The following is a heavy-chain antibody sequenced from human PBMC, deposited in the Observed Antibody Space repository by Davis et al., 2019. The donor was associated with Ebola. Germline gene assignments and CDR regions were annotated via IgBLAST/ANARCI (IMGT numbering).Heavy chain of an antibody. V-gene: IGHV1-46*01. CDR1: GYTVTSYY. D-gene: IGHD6-19*01. J-gene: IGHJ4*02. CDR3: ARGGTVGVRWLAREDY. Sequence: AASVKVSCKASGYTVTSYYIHWVRQAPGQGLDWMGVIKTSDGYTTYARKFQGRVTMTRDTSTSIVYMELSSLISDDTAVYYCARGGTVGVRWLAREDYWGQGTLVTVSS. CDR2: IKTSDGYT.